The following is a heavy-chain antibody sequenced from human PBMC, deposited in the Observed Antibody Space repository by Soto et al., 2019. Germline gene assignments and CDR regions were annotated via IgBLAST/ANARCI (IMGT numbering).Heavy chain of an antibody. CDR3: ARSIATGQLDP. Sequence: ASVKVFCKASGYTFTRYTMNWVRQAPGQRLEWMGWINPDNGNTKSSQKFQDRVIITRDTSASTAYMDLSSLRSEDTAVYYCARSIATGQLDPWGQGTLVTVSS. D-gene: IGHD6-6*01. J-gene: IGHJ5*02. CDR1: GYTFTRYT. CDR2: INPDNGNT. V-gene: IGHV1-3*01.